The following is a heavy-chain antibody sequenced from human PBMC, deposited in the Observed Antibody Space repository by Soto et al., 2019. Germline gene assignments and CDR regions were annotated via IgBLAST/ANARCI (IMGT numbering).Heavy chain of an antibody. D-gene: IGHD2-2*01. CDR1: GDSVSSNSAA. CDR3: ARARRYCSSTSCYGVYNNWFDP. J-gene: IGHJ5*02. CDR2: TYYRSKWYN. Sequence: SQTLSLTCAISGDSVSSNSAAWNWIRQSPSRGLEWLGRTYYRSKWYNDYAVSVKSRITINPDTSKNQFSLQLNSVTPEDTAVYYCARARRYCSSTSCYGVYNNWFDPWGQGTLVTVSS. V-gene: IGHV6-1*01.